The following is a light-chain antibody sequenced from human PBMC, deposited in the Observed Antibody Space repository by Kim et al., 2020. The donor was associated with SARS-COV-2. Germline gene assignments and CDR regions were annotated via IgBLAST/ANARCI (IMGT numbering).Light chain of an antibody. CDR3: QQYGSS. V-gene: IGKV3-20*01. CDR2: GAS. CDR1: QSVSSY. Sequence: TLSLSPGERATLSCRASQSVSSYLAWYQQTPGQAPRLLIYGASSRATGIPDRFSGSGSGTDFTLTINRLEPEDFAVYYCQQYGSSFGQGTKVDIK. J-gene: IGKJ1*01.